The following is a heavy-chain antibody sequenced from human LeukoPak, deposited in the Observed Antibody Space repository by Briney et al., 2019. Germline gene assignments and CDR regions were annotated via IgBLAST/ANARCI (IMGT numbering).Heavy chain of an antibody. CDR3: AGDIVVVPAAPAVGSP. V-gene: IGHV4-34*01. Sequence: SETLSLTCAVYGGSFSGYYWSWIRQPPGKGLEWIGEINHSGSTNYTPSLKSRVTISVDTSKNQFSLKLSSVTAADTAVYYCAGDIVVVPAAPAVGSPWGQGTLVTVSS. D-gene: IGHD2-2*01. CDR1: GGSFSGYY. J-gene: IGHJ5*02. CDR2: INHSGST.